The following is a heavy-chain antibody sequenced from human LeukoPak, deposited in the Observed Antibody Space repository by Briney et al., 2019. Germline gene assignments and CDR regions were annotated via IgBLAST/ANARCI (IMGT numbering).Heavy chain of an antibody. Sequence: PSETLSLTCTVSVGSISSYYWSWIRQPPGKGLEWIGYIYYSGSTNYNPSLKSRVTISVDTSKNQFSLKLSSVTAADTAVYYCARRYCSGGSCYSSWFDPWGQGTLVTVSS. D-gene: IGHD2-15*01. J-gene: IGHJ5*02. CDR3: ARRYCSGGSCYSSWFDP. CDR2: IYYSGST. CDR1: VGSISSYY. V-gene: IGHV4-59*01.